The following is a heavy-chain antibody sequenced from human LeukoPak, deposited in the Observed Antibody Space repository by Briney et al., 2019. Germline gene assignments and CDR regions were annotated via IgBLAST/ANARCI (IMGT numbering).Heavy chain of an antibody. J-gene: IGHJ4*02. V-gene: IGHV3-21*01. CDR3: ARGGPYTIFGVVMFDY. D-gene: IGHD3-3*01. CDR1: GFTFSSYS. Sequence: GGSLRLSCAASGFTFSSYSMSWVRQAPGKGLEWVSSISSSSSYIYYADSVKGRFTISRDNAKNSLYLQMNSLRAEDTAVYYCARGGPYTIFGVVMFDYWGQGTLVTVSS. CDR2: ISSSSSYI.